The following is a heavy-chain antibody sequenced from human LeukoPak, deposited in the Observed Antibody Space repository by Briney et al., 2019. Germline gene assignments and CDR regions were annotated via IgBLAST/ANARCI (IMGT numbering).Heavy chain of an antibody. Sequence: PGGSLRLSCAASGFIFNSYGMRWVRQAPGKGPEWVAVISYEAKNKYYADSVKGRFTISRDNSRNTLYLQMNSLRAEDTAVYYCARGGAYVRFLEWLIDYWGQGTLVTVSS. J-gene: IGHJ4*02. CDR2: ISYEAKNK. D-gene: IGHD3-3*01. CDR1: GFIFNSYG. CDR3: ARGGAYVRFLEWLIDY. V-gene: IGHV3-30*03.